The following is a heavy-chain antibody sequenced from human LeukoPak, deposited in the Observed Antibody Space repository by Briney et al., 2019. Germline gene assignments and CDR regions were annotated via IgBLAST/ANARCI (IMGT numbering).Heavy chain of an antibody. CDR2: IYPGDSDT. D-gene: IGHD2-15*01. Sequence: RAGESLKISCKGSGYSFTTYWLAWVRQMPGKGLEWMGIIYPGDSDTRYSPSFQGQVTISADKSISTAYLQWSSLKASDTAMYYCARRPRYCSGGSCHPTGAFVYWGQGTLVTVSS. CDR1: GYSFTTYW. CDR3: ARRPRYCSGGSCHPTGAFVY. J-gene: IGHJ4*02. V-gene: IGHV5-51*01.